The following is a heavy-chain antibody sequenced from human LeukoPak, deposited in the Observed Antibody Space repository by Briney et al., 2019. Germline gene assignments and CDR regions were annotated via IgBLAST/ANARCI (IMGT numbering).Heavy chain of an antibody. CDR1: GGSITGYY. D-gene: IGHD1-1*01. J-gene: IGHJ4*02. CDR2: IYHTGST. V-gene: IGHV4-59*01. Sequence: PSETLSLTCTVSGGSITGYYWSWIRQFPGKGLEWIGYIYHTGSTNYNPSLKSRDTLSVDTSKNQFSLSLTSVTAADTATYFCTRVTEWNDFDYWGQGTLVTVSS. CDR3: TRVTEWNDFDY.